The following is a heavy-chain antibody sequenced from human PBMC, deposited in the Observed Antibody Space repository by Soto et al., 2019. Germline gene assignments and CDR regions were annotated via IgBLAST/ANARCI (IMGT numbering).Heavy chain of an antibody. V-gene: IGHV4-59*01. CDR3: ARADYYGSGTLFFHH. J-gene: IGHJ1*01. CDR1: GGSISTYY. Sequence: SETLSLTCTVSGGSISTYYWSWIRQPPGKGLEWIGYIYYSGSTNYNPSLKRRVTISVDTSKNHFSLKLTSVTAADTAVYYCARADYYGSGTLFFHHWGQGTLVTVSS. CDR2: IYYSGST. D-gene: IGHD3-10*01.